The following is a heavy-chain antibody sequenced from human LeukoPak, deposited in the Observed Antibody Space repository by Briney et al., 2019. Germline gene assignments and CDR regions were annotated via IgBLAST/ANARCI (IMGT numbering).Heavy chain of an antibody. D-gene: IGHD6-19*01. J-gene: IGHJ4*02. Sequence: GASVKVSCKASGYTFTSYAMNWVRQAPGQGLEWMGGIIPIFGTTNYAQKFQGRVTITADESTSTAYMELSSLRSEDTAVYYCAREGSSGFGDYWGQGTLVTVSS. V-gene: IGHV1-69*13. CDR3: AREGSSGFGDY. CDR1: GYTFTSYA. CDR2: IIPIFGTT.